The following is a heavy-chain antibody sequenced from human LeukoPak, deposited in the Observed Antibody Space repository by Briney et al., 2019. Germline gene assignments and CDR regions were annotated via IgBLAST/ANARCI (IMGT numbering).Heavy chain of an antibody. D-gene: IGHD6-6*01. CDR3: ARDMTSSSAY. CDR2: ISSSSSYI. V-gene: IGHV3-21*01. Sequence: GGSLRLSCAASGFTFSNYAMSWVRQAPGKGLEWVSSISSSSSYIYYADSVKGRFTISRDNAKNSLYLQMNSLRAEDTAVYYCARDMTSSSAYWGQGTLVTVSS. J-gene: IGHJ4*02. CDR1: GFTFSNYA.